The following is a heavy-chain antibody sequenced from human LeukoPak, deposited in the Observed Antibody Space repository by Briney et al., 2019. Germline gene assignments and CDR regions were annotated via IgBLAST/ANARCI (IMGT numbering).Heavy chain of an antibody. CDR1: GFTFSSYG. CDR2: ISYDGSNK. CDR3: AKDLFGCSSTSCYLVTYYYYGMDV. Sequence: GGSLRLSCAASGFTFSSYGMHWVRQAPGKGLEWVAVISYDGSNKYYADSVKGRFTISRDNSKNTLYLQMNSLRAEDTAVYYCAKDLFGCSSTSCYLVTYYYYGMDVWGQGTTVTVSS. V-gene: IGHV3-30*18. D-gene: IGHD2-2*01. J-gene: IGHJ6*02.